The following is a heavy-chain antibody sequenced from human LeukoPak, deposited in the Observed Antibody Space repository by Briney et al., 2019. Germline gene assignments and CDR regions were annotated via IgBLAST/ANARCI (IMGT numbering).Heavy chain of an antibody. Sequence: PSETLSLTCTVSGGSISSYYWSWIRQPPGKGLEWIGYISYSGSTNYNPSLKSRVTIPVDTSKNQFSLKLTSVTAADTAVYYCARRGGFYCRGATCYHYYFDYWGQGALVTVSS. V-gene: IGHV4-59*08. CDR3: ARRGGFYCRGATCYHYYFDY. CDR2: ISYSGST. D-gene: IGHD2-15*01. J-gene: IGHJ4*02. CDR1: GGSISSYY.